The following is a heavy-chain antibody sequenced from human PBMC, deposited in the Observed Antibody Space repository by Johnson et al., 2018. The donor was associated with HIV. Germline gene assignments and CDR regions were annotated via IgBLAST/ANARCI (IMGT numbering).Heavy chain of an antibody. V-gene: IGHV3-20*04. CDR2: PNWSGAST. CDR1: GFTFSSYA. CDR3: ARGKGAAAGLDVFDI. D-gene: IGHD6-13*01. J-gene: IGHJ3*02. Sequence: VQLVESGGGVVQPGRSLRLSCAASGFTFSSYAMHWVRQPPGKGLEWVSGPNWSGASTAYADSMTGRFTISRDNDKKSLYLHVNSLRAEDTAFYYCARGKGAAAGLDVFDIWGQGTAVTVSS.